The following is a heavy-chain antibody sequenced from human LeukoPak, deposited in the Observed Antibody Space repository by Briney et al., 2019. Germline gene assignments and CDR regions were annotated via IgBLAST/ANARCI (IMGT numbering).Heavy chain of an antibody. J-gene: IGHJ6*03. CDR2: INHSGSS. Sequence: SETLSLTCAVYGGSFSAYYWTWIRQPPGKGLEWIGEINHSGSSNYNSSLRSRVAISVDTSSNQFSLRLTSVTAADTAVYYCARMDDYFGSGNYYNVINYYYMDVWGKGTTVTVS. CDR3: ARMDDYFGSGNYYNVINYYYMDV. D-gene: IGHD3-10*01. CDR1: GGSFSAYY. V-gene: IGHV4-34*01.